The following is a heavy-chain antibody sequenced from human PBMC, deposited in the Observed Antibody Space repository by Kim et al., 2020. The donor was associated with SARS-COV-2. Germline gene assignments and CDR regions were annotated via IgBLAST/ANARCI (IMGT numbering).Heavy chain of an antibody. V-gene: IGHV1-18*01. Sequence: ASVKVSCKASGYTFTTSGISWVRQAPGKEPEWMGWISGYNGVTIYAQRLQDRVTITSDTSTSTAYMDLRNLRSDDTAVYYCARGGGHNWPYYIDYWGQGTLVAVSS. CDR2: ISGYNGVT. CDR1: GYTFTTSG. J-gene: IGHJ4*02. D-gene: IGHD1-1*01. CDR3: ARGGGHNWPYYIDY.